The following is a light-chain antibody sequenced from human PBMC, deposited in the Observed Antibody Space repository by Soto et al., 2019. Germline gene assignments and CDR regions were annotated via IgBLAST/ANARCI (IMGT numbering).Light chain of an antibody. V-gene: IGKV3-11*01. Sequence: EIVLTQSPATLSLSPGERATLSCRASQSVSSYLAWYQQKPGQAPRLIXYEASNRATGIPARFSGSGSGTELTLTISSLQSEDFAVYYCQQYNNWPPITFGQGTRLEIK. CDR1: QSVSSY. CDR2: EAS. CDR3: QQYNNWPPIT. J-gene: IGKJ5*01.